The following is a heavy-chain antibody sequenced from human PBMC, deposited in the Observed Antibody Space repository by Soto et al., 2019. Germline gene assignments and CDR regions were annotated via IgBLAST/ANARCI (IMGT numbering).Heavy chain of an antibody. J-gene: IGHJ4*02. CDR2: IYHSGST. V-gene: IGHV4-38-2*02. CDR3: AGDWGTRFYHFDS. CDR1: VCSISTGLN. Sequence: PSETLSLTCAFSVCSISTGLNWGWIRQPPGKGLEWIGSIYHSGSTYYNLSLKSRVTISEDTSKNQISLKLISVTAADTALYYCAGDWGTRFYHFDSWGQGTLLTVS. D-gene: IGHD3-16*01.